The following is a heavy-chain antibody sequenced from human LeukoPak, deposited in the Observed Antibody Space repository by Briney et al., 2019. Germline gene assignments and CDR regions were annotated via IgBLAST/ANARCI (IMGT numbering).Heavy chain of an antibody. D-gene: IGHD3-16*01. Sequence: PEGSLRPSCAASGITVSSNYMSWVRQAPGKGLEWVSVIYSGGATYYADSVKGRFTISRDNSKNTLYLQMNRLRAEDTAVYYCARERGGYYEKNGYSDYWGQGTLVTVSS. CDR3: ARERGGYYEKNGYSDY. CDR2: IYSGGAT. CDR1: GITVSSNY. V-gene: IGHV3-66*01. J-gene: IGHJ4*02.